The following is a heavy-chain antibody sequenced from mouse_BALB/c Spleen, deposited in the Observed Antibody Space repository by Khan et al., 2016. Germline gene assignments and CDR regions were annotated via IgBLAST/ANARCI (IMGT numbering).Heavy chain of an antibody. CDR1: GYSFTRYW. CDR2: IHPSDSES. CDR3: RRSAYGNHPYYAMDY. J-gene: IGHJ4*01. V-gene: IGHV1-61*01. D-gene: IGHD2-1*01. Sequence: QVQLKQSGTELVRPGASVKLSCKASGYSFTRYWMNWVKQRPGQGLEWIGMIHPSDSESRLNQKFKDKATLTVDNSSSIAYMQLSSPTSEDSAVYYGRRSAYGNHPYYAMDYWGQGTSVTDSS.